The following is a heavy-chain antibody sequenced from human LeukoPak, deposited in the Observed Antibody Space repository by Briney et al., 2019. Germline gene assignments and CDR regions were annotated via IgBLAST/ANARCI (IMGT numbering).Heavy chain of an antibody. D-gene: IGHD3-22*01. CDR2: IIPILDIA. CDR1: GGTLSSYA. J-gene: IGHJ4*02. Sequence: SLKVSCKASGGTLSSYAICWVRQAPGQRLERMGRIIPILDIANYAQKFQGRVTITADKSTSTAYMELSSLRSEDTAVYYCARAYYYDSSGYCDYWGQGTLVTVSS. V-gene: IGHV1-69*04. CDR3: ARAYYYDSSGYCDY.